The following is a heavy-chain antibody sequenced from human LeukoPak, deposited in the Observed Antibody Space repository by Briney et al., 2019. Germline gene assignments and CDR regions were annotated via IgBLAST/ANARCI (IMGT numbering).Heavy chain of an antibody. Sequence: SETLSLSCAVYVGSFSGYFWSWIRQPPGKGLEWIGEINESGSTSYNPSLKSRVTISVDPSKNQFSLKLSSVTAADTAVYYCARPRIAVAGRAGYFDYWGQGTLVTVSS. CDR1: VGSFSGYF. CDR3: ARPRIAVAGRAGYFDY. D-gene: IGHD6-19*01. V-gene: IGHV4-34*01. CDR2: INESGST. J-gene: IGHJ4*02.